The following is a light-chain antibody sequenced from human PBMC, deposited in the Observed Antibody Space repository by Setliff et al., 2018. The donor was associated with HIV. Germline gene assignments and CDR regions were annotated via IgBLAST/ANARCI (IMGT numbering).Light chain of an antibody. CDR2: DNN. Sequence: QSVLTQPPSVSAAPGQKVTISCSGSSSNIGNNFGFWFQQFPGTAPKLLIYDNNKRPLGIPDRFSGSKSGTSATLGITGLQTGDEADYYCGSWDSSLSMFVFGSGTKGTVL. J-gene: IGLJ1*01. CDR1: SSNIGNNF. V-gene: IGLV1-51*01. CDR3: GSWDSSLSMFV.